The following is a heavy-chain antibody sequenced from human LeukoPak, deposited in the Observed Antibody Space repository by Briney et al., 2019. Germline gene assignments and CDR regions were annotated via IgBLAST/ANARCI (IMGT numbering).Heavy chain of an antibody. CDR3: TIGYCTTTRCRDAFDI. D-gene: IGHD2-8*01. V-gene: IGHV4-38-2*01. CDR2: IAHSGST. J-gene: IGHJ3*02. CDR1: GYSISSGYY. Sequence: SETLSLTCAVSGYSISSGYYWGWIRQPPGKGLEWIGSIAHSGSTYYHPSLKSRATISLDTSKNQFSLKLSSVNAADTAVYYCTIGYCTTTRCRDAFDIWGQGTMVTVSS.